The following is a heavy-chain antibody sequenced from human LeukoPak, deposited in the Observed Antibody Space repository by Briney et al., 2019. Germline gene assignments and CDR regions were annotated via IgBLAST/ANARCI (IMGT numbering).Heavy chain of an antibody. CDR2: ISAYNGNT. J-gene: IGHJ3*02. V-gene: IGHV1-18*01. CDR3: ARDLYYYGSGSYYDAFDI. CDR1: GYTFISYG. D-gene: IGHD3-10*01. Sequence: ASVKVSCKASGYTFISYGLSWVRQAPGHGLEWVGWISAYNGNTNYAQKLQGRLSMATDTSTSTAYLELRSLRSDDTAVYYCARDLYYYGSGSYYDAFDIWGQGTMVTVSS.